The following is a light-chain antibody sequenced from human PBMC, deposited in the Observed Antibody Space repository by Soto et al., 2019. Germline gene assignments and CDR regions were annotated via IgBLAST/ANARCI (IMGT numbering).Light chain of an antibody. V-gene: IGKV1-8*01. J-gene: IGKJ1*01. CDR3: QQYDNSAWA. CDR2: AAS. CDR1: QGISSY. Sequence: AIRMTQSPSSLSASTGDRVTITCRASQGISSYLAWYQQKPGKAPKLLIYAASTLQSGVPSRFSGSGSGTDFTLTISRLEPEDFAVYYCQQYDNSAWAFGQGTKVDIK.